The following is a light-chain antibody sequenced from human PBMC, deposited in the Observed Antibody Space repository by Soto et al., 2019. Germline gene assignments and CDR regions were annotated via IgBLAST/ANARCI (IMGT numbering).Light chain of an antibody. CDR3: QHYGSLGT. CDR1: QSFSTSY. V-gene: IGKV3-20*01. J-gene: IGKJ1*01. CDR2: GTS. Sequence: EIVLTQSPGTLSLSPGERATLSCRASQSFSTSYLAWYQQKPGQAPRLLVYGTSTRATGIPDRFSGSGSQTYITLTISRLAAEDFAEYYWQHYGSLGTFGQGTRVEIK.